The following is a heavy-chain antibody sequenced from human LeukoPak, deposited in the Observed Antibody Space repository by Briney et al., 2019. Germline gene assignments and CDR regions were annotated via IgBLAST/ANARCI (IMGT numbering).Heavy chain of an antibody. J-gene: IGHJ4*02. V-gene: IGHV3-53*01. D-gene: IGHD1-26*01. CDR1: GFTVSNNY. CDR3: VRVYSGSYRTFDY. Sequence: PGGSLRLSCAASGFTVSNNYMSWVRQAPGKGLEWVSVIYSGGSTYYADSVKGRFTISRDNSKSTLYLQMNSLRAEDTAVYYCVRVYSGSYRTFDYWGQGTLVTVSS. CDR2: IYSGGST.